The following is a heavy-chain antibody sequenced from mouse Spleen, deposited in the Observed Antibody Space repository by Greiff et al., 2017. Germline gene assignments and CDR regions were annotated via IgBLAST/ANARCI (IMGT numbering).Heavy chain of an antibody. CDR2: IDPENGDT. CDR1: GFNIKDDY. J-gene: IGHJ2*01. CDR3: TTRSYGSSYFDY. V-gene: IGHV14-4*01. Sequence: EVQLQQSGAELVRPGASVKLSCTASGFNIKDDYMHWVKQRPEQGLEWIGWIDPENGDTEYASKFQGKATITADTSSNTAYLQLSSLTSEGTAVYYCTTRSYGSSYFDYWGQGTTLTVSS. D-gene: IGHD1-1*01.